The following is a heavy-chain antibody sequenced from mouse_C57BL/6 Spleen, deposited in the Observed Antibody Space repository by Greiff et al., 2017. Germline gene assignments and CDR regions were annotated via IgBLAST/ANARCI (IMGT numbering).Heavy chain of an antibody. Sequence: ESGGGLVKPGGSLKLSCAASGFTFSSYTMSWVRQTPEKRLEWVATISGGGGNTYYPDSVKGRFTISRDNAKNTLYLQMSSLRSEDTALYYCARHGYFDVWGTGTTVTVSS. CDR3: ARHGYFDV. J-gene: IGHJ1*03. V-gene: IGHV5-9*01. CDR2: ISGGGGNT. CDR1: GFTFSSYT.